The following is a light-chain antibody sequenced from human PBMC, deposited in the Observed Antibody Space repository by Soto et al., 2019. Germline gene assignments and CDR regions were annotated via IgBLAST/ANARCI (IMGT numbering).Light chain of an antibody. CDR3: QQYGSWT. CDR1: QSVNIS. CDR2: GAS. V-gene: IGKV3-20*01. J-gene: IGKJ1*01. Sequence: EIVLAQSPATLSLSPGERVTLSCRASQSVNISLAWYQQKPGQAPRLLIYGASIRATGIPDRFSGSGSGTDFTLTISRLEPVDFAVYYCQQYGSWTFGQGTKVDIK.